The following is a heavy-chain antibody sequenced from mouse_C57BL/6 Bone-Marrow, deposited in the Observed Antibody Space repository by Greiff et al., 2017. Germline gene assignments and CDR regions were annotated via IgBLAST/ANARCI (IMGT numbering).Heavy chain of an antibody. CDR2: ISSGGSYT. CDR1: GFTFSSYG. V-gene: IGHV5-6*01. Sequence: EVKLQESGGDLVKPGGSLKLSCAASGFTFSSYGMSWVRQTPDKRLEWVATISSGGSYTYYPDSVKGRFTISRDNAKNTLYLQMSSLKSEDTAMYYCARQGVWLRRGDYFDYWGPGTTLTVSS. J-gene: IGHJ2*01. CDR3: ARQGVWLRRGDYFDY. D-gene: IGHD2-2*01.